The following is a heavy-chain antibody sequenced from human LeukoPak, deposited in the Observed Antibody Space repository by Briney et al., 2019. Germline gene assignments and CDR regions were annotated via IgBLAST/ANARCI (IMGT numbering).Heavy chain of an antibody. CDR2: ISNGGDRS. V-gene: IGHV3-23*01. D-gene: IGHD6-19*01. Sequence: PGGSLRLSCVASGFTFTSLDMCWVRQAPGKGLEWVSGISNGGDRSYYADSVKGRFTISRDNSKNTLYLQMDSLRAEDTAVYFCAKDSPRNSGWFYFDYWGQGALVTVSS. CDR3: AKDSPRNSGWFYFDY. J-gene: IGHJ4*02. CDR1: GFTFTSLD.